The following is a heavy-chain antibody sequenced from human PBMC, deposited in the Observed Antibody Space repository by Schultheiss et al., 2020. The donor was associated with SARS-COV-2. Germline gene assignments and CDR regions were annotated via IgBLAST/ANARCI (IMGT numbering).Heavy chain of an antibody. CDR2: IYYSGST. CDR3: ARERAGRIPSFGVTYFYYGMDV. Sequence: GSLRLSCAASGFTFSNYEMNWVRQAPGKGLEWIGYIYYSGSTYYNPSLKSRVAISVDTSKNQFSLKLSSVTAADTAVYYCARERAGRIPSFGVTYFYYGMDVWGQGTTVTVSS. CDR1: GFTFSNYE. V-gene: IGHV4-59*12. J-gene: IGHJ6*02. D-gene: IGHD2-8*01.